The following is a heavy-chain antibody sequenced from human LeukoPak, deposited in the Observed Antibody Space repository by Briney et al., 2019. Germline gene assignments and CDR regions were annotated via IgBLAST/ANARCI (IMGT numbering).Heavy chain of an antibody. V-gene: IGHV3-30-3*01. D-gene: IGHD3-22*01. CDR2: ISYDGSFK. Sequence: GGSLRLSCAASGFTFSTYAFHWVRQAPGKGLEWAAIISYDGSFKKHADSLRGRFTISRDNSRDTLYLQMNSLKSDDTAAYFCARAPYYDSATFQDYWGQGTLVTVSS. CDR3: ARAPYYDSATFQDY. CDR1: GFTFSTYA. J-gene: IGHJ4*02.